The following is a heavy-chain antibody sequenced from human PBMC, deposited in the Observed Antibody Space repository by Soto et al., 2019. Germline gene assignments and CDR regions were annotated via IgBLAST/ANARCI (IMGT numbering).Heavy chain of an antibody. Sequence: GWSLRLSCAASGFTFSSYEMNWVRQAPGKGLEWVSHISSGGSSIYYADSVKGRFTISRDNAKNSVYLQMNSLRAEDTAVYYCARDIGVGPAGCEYWGQGTLVTVPS. D-gene: IGHD2-2*01. V-gene: IGHV3-48*03. CDR2: ISSGGSSI. J-gene: IGHJ4*02. CDR3: ARDIGVGPAGCEY. CDR1: GFTFSSYE.